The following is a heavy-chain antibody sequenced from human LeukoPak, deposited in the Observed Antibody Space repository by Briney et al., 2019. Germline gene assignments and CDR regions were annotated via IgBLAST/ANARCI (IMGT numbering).Heavy chain of an antibody. V-gene: IGHV4-34*01. D-gene: IGHD6-6*01. CDR1: GGSFSGYY. Sequence: PSETLSLTCAVYGGSFSGYYWSWIRQPPGKGLEWIGEIKHSGSTNYNPSLKSRVTISVDTSKNQFSLKLSSVTAADTAVYYCARIPIAARRVDYWGQGTLVTVSS. CDR2: IKHSGST. CDR3: ARIPIAARRVDY. J-gene: IGHJ4*02.